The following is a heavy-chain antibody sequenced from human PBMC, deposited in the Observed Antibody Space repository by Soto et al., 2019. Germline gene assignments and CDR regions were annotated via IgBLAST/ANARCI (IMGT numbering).Heavy chain of an antibody. J-gene: IGHJ4*01. D-gene: IGHD3-22*01. CDR1: GFTFSNAW. Sequence: GGSLRLSCAASGFTFSNAWINWVRQAPGKGLEWVGRIKSKTDGGTTDFAAPVKGRFAISRDDSKNIAYMQMNSLKIEDTAVYYCSTDSYSDMTVVRLDNWGHGTLDTVSS. CDR3: STDSYSDMTVVRLDN. V-gene: IGHV3-15*07. CDR2: IKSKTDGGTT.